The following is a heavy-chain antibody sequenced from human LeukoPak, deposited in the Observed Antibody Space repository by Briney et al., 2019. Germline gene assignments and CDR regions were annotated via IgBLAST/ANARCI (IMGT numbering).Heavy chain of an antibody. J-gene: IGHJ3*02. CDR1: GGSISTSNW. V-gene: IGHV4-4*02. CDR3: ARATGAVPVRGWAFDI. D-gene: IGHD2-2*01. Sequence: SETLSLTCAVSGGSISTSNWWNWVRQPPGMGLEWIGEIYHTGSIHYNASLKSRLTISLDNFDNQFSLKLTSVNAADTAMYYCARATGAVPVRGWAFDIWGQGTMVTVAS. CDR2: IYHTGSI.